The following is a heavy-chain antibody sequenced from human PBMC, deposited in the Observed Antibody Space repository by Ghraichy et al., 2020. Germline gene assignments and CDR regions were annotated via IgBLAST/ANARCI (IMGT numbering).Heavy chain of an antibody. CDR3: ARGGDGYANFDY. J-gene: IGHJ4*02. Sequence: GGSLRLSCAGSGFTFSGYWMHWVRHAPGKGLVWVSRINSDGSSTSYADSVKGRFTISRDNAKNTLYLQMNSLRAEVTAVYYCARGGDGYANFDYWGQGTLVPVSS. CDR2: INSDGSST. V-gene: IGHV3-74*01. D-gene: IGHD2-2*01. CDR1: GFTFSGYW.